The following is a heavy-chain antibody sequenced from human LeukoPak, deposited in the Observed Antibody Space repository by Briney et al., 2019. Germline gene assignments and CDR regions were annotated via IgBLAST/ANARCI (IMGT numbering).Heavy chain of an antibody. Sequence: SQTLSLTCAISGDSVSSNSAAWNWIRQSPSRGLEWLGRTYYRSKWYNDYAVSVKSRITINPDTSKNQFSLRLNSVTPEDTAVYYCARDRMDVVVVAATIFDYWGQGTLVTVSS. D-gene: IGHD2-15*01. CDR2: TYYRSKWYN. CDR3: ARDRMDVVVVAATIFDY. J-gene: IGHJ4*02. V-gene: IGHV6-1*01. CDR1: GDSVSSNSAA.